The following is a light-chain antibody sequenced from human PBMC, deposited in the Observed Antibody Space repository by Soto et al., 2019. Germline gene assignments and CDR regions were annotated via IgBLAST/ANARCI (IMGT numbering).Light chain of an antibody. J-gene: IGKJ2*01. Sequence: EIVLTQSPGTQSLSPGERATLSCRSSQSVSSSYLGWFQQKSGQPPRLLIYAASTRASGIPDRFSGSGSGPEFTLTISRLEPEDSAVYYCQQYGSSPSTFGQGTKLEIK. V-gene: IGKV3-20*01. CDR1: QSVSSSY. CDR3: QQYGSSPST. CDR2: AAS.